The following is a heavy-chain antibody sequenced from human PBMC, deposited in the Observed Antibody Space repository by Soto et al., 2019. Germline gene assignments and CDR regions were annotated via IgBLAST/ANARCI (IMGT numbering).Heavy chain of an antibody. Sequence: SETLSLTCTVSGGSISSSSYYWGWIRQPPGKGLEWIGSIYYSGSTYYNPSLKSRVAISVDTSKNQFSLKLSSVTAADTAVYYCARRAAYCGGDCYNNWFDPWGQGTLVTVSS. V-gene: IGHV4-39*01. J-gene: IGHJ5*02. CDR1: GGSISSSSYY. CDR3: ARRAAYCGGDCYNNWFDP. CDR2: IYYSGST. D-gene: IGHD2-21*02.